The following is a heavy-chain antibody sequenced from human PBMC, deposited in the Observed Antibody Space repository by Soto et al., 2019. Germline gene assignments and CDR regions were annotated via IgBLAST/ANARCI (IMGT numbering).Heavy chain of an antibody. CDR3: ARGDRYSSSSQRFDP. CDR1: GFTFTSYD. Sequence: VQLVESGGGLVQPGGSLRLSCAASGFTFTSYDINWVRQATGQGLEWMGWMNPNSGNTGYAQKFQGRVTMTRNTSISTAYMELSSLRSEDTAVYYCARGDRYSSSSQRFDPWGQGTLVTVSS. CDR2: MNPNSGNT. D-gene: IGHD6-6*01. J-gene: IGHJ5*02. V-gene: IGHV1-8*01.